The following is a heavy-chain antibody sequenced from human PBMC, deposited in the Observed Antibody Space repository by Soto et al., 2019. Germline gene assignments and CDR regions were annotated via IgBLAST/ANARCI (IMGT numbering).Heavy chain of an antibody. CDR3: AAFLGAYWYFDL. J-gene: IGHJ2*01. Sequence: SETLSLTCTVSGGSISSVDHYWSWVRQPPGKGLEWIGCIYYSGSTYYNPSPKSRLSISVDTSKNQFSLKLSSVTAADTAVYYCAAFLGAYWYFDLWGRGTLVTVSS. D-gene: IGHD1-26*01. V-gene: IGHV4-30-4*01. CDR2: IYYSGST. CDR1: GGSISSVDHY.